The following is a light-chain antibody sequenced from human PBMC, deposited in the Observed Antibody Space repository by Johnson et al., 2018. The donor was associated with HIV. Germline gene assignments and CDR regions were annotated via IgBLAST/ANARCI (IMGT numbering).Light chain of an antibody. V-gene: IGLV1-51*01. CDR2: DNN. CDR1: SSNIGNNY. Sequence: QSVLTQPPSVSAATGQKVTISCSGSSSNIGNNYVSWYQQLPGTAPKLLIYDNNKRPSGIPDRFSGSKSGTSATLGITGLQTGDEADYYCGTWDSSLSACFFGTGTKVTVL. J-gene: IGLJ1*01. CDR3: GTWDSSLSACF.